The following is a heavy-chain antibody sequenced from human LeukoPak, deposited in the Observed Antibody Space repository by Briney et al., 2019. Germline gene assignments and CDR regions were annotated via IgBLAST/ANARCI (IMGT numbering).Heavy chain of an antibody. CDR3: ARHAPGGEEQWLVLGY. CDR1: GYSFPSYW. V-gene: IGHV5-51*01. J-gene: IGHJ4*02. D-gene: IGHD6-19*01. CDR2: IYPGDSDT. Sequence: GESLKISCKGSGYSFPSYWIGWVRQMPGKGREGIGIIYPGDSDTRYSPSFQGQVTISADKSISTAYLQWSSLKASDTAMYYCARHAPGGEEQWLVLGYWGQGTLVTVSS.